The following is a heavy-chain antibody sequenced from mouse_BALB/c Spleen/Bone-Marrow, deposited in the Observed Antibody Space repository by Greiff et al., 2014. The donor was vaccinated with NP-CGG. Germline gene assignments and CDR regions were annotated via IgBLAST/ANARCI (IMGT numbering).Heavy chain of an antibody. V-gene: IGHV1-26*01. Sequence: VQLQQSGPELVKPGTSVKMSCKASRYTFTDYYMMWVRQSHGKSLEWIGHINPNTDGTFYNQKFKGKATLTVDKSSSTAYMQLNSLTSEDSAVYYCARSRYFDNWGQGTTLTVSS. J-gene: IGHJ2*01. CDR2: INPNTDGT. CDR3: ARSRYFDN. D-gene: IGHD3-3*01. CDR1: RYTFTDYY.